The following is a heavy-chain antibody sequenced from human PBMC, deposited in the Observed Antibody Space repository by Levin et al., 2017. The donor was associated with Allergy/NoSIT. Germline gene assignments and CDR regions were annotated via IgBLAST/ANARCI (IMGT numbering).Heavy chain of an antibody. CDR3: SRGAAEGTYHYYYYMDV. D-gene: IGHD6-13*01. J-gene: IGHJ6*03. Sequence: GGSLRLSCAASGFTFSSFGIHWVRQAPGKGLEWVALIWYDGSNKYYADSVKGRFTISRDNPKNTLYLQVNSLRAEDTVVNYCSRGAAEGTYHYYYYMDVWGKVTTVTVSS. CDR2: IWYDGSNK. CDR1: GFTFSSFG. V-gene: IGHV3-33*01.